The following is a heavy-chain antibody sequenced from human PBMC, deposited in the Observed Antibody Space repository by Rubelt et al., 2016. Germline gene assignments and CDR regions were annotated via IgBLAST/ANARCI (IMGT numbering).Heavy chain of an antibody. D-gene: IGHD3-3*01. CDR2: INPSGGST. V-gene: IGHV1-46*01. Sequence: QVQLVQSGAEVKKPGASVKVSCKASGYAFTSYYMHWVRQAPGQGLEWMGIINPSGGSTSYGKKCQGRVTMTRDTSTGTVYMELSSLRSEDTAVYYCARSPRYDFEDNWFDPWGQGTLVTVSS. J-gene: IGHJ5*02. CDR3: ARSPRYDFEDNWFDP. CDR1: GYAFTSYY.